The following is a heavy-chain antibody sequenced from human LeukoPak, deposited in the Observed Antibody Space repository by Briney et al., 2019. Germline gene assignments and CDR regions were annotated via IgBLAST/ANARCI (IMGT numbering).Heavy chain of an antibody. V-gene: IGHV1-46*01. J-gene: IGHJ4*02. CDR2: INPSAGNT. D-gene: IGHD2-21*02. Sequence: SVKVSCKASGYTLTSYYMHWLRQAPGQGLEWMGIINPSAGNTNYAQKFQGRVTMTRDTSTSTVYMELSSLRSEDTAVYYCARGLKLVVVTAISEDFDYWGRGTLVTVSS. CDR3: ARGLKLVVVTAISEDFDY. CDR1: GYTLTSYY.